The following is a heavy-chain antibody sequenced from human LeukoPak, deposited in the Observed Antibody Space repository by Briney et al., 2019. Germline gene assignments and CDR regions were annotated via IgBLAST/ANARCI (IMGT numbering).Heavy chain of an antibody. CDR3: AREAVRRDGYNPLGVFDY. D-gene: IGHD5-24*01. CDR2: IYTSGST. V-gene: IGHV4-4*07. J-gene: IGHJ4*02. CDR1: GGSISSYY. Sequence: SETPSLTCTVSGGSISSYYWSWIRQPAGKGLEWIGRIYTSGSTNYNPSLKSRVTMSVDTSKNQFSLKLSSVTAADTAVYYCAREAVRRDGYNPLGVFDYWGQGTLVTVSS.